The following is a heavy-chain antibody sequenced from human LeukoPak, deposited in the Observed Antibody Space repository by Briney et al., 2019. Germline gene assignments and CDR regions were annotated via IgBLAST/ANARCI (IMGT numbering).Heavy chain of an antibody. CDR2: ISGSGGST. CDR3: AREYSNSWYPFDY. V-gene: IGHV3-23*01. J-gene: IGHJ4*02. D-gene: IGHD6-13*01. CDR1: GFTFSSYA. Sequence: RGGSLRLSSPASGFTFSSYAMSWVSTAAGTVLGWSSAISGSGGSTYYAYPVKGRFTISKYNTENSVYLPRNSLRSEDTAIYYCAREYSNSWYPFDYWGQGTQVSVSS.